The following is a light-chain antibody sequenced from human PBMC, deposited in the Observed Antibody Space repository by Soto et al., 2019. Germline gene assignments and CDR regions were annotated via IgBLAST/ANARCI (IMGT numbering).Light chain of an antibody. J-gene: IGKJ5*01. Sequence: DVVMTQTPLSLSVAPGPPASISCKSRQSLLHITGETFLFWYLQKPGQSPQLLIYEVSTRVSGVPDRFSGSGSGTDFTLEISRVETDDVGIYYCMQSTQLPPTFGQGTRLEIK. V-gene: IGKV2D-29*02. CDR2: EVS. CDR3: MQSTQLPPT. CDR1: QSLLHITGETF.